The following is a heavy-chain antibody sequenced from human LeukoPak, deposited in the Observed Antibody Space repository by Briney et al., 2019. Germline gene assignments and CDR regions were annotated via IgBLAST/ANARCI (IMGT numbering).Heavy chain of an antibody. CDR1: GSIVSSHY. CDR2: IYNDGSA. D-gene: IGHD3-22*01. Sequence: GGSLRLSCAASGSIVSSHYMSWVRQAPGKGLEWVSVIYNDGSAYYADSVKGRFTISRDNSKNTLYLEMNTLRAEDTAVYYCASSVITTTPVYFDYWGQGTLVTVSS. CDR3: ASSVITTTPVYFDY. J-gene: IGHJ4*02. V-gene: IGHV3-53*01.